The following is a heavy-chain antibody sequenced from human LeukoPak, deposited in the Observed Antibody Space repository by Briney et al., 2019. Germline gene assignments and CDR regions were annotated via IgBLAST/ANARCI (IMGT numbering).Heavy chain of an antibody. J-gene: IGHJ5*02. D-gene: IGHD2-8*02. CDR3: ATDFDNTGLQGFDP. Sequence: SETLSLTCTVSGGSISSSSYYWGWIRQPPGKGLEWIGSIHYRGSTYYTSSLKSRVIISVDASKNQLSLKLTSATAADTAVYYCATDFDNTGLQGFDPWGQGTLVTVSS. V-gene: IGHV4-39*02. CDR2: IHYRGST. CDR1: GGSISSSSYY.